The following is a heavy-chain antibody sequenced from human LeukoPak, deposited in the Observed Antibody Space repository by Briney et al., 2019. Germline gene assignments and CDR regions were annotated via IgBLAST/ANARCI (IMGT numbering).Heavy chain of an antibody. Sequence: PGGSLRLSCDASGFRFSSHALHWVRQAPGKGLEWVAVVSYDGSTKYYADSVKGRLTISRDNSKNTLYLEMNGLRSDDTAVYYCARAPRYDFWSGYSLTFDYWGQGTLVTVSS. CDR1: GFRFSSHA. J-gene: IGHJ4*02. CDR3: ARAPRYDFWSGYSLTFDY. V-gene: IGHV3-30-3*01. D-gene: IGHD3-3*01. CDR2: VSYDGSTK.